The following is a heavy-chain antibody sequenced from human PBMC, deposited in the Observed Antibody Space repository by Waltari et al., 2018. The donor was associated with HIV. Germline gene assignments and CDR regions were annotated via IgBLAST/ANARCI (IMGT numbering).Heavy chain of an antibody. CDR3: ARDQGRDGYNS. CDR2: FHYTGST. J-gene: IGHJ5*02. D-gene: IGHD5-12*01. Sequence: QVQLQESGPGLVKHSETLSLTCTVSGGSISTYYWSWIRQPPGKGLQWIGYFHYTGSTNHNPSLKSRVTLSVDTSKNQFSLKLSSVTAADTAVYYCARDQGRDGYNSWGQGTLVTVSS. CDR1: GGSISTYY. V-gene: IGHV4-59*01.